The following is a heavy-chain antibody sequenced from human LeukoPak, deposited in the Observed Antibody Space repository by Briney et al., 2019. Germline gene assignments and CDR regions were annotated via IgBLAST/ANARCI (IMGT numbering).Heavy chain of an antibody. J-gene: IGHJ4*02. D-gene: IGHD1-26*01. CDR1: GYSISSGYY. V-gene: IGHV4-38-2*02. CDR2: IYHSGST. CDR3: AREDPSGSYYNY. Sequence: SETLSLTCTVSGYSISSGYYWGWIRQPPGKGLEWIGSIYHSGSTYYNPSLKSRVTISVDTSKNQFSLKLSSVTAADTAVYYCAREDPSGSYYNYWGQGTLVTVSS.